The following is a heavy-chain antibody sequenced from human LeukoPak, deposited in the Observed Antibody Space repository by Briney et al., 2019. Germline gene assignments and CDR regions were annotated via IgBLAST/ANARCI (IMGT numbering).Heavy chain of an antibody. Sequence: ASVKVSCKASGYTFTGYYMHWVRQAPGQGLGWMGWINPNSGGTNYAQKFQGRVTMTRDTSISTAYMELSRLRSDDTAVYYCARGGSSSWYRDYYYMDVWGKGTTVTISS. J-gene: IGHJ6*03. CDR2: INPNSGGT. CDR1: GYTFTGYY. D-gene: IGHD6-13*01. V-gene: IGHV1-2*02. CDR3: ARGGSSSWYRDYYYMDV.